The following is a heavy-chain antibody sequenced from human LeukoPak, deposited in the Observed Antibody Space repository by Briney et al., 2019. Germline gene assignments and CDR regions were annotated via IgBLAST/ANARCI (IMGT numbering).Heavy chain of an antibody. J-gene: IGHJ4*02. Sequence: AAVKVSCKASGYTFTSYYMHWVRQPPGQGLEWMGIINPSGGSTSYAQKVQGKGTMTMYTSTSTVYMELRMLRFKDTAWYYCKRASTRHYGLFAYWRQGTLVTLSS. CDR1: GYTFTSYY. CDR2: INPSGGST. V-gene: IGHV1-46*01. CDR3: KRASTRHYGLFAY. D-gene: IGHD4-17*01.